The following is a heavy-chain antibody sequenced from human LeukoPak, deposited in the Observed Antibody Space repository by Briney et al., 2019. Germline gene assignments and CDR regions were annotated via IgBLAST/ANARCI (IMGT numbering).Heavy chain of an antibody. V-gene: IGHV3-53*01. J-gene: IGHJ6*03. CDR1: GFTVSSNY. CDR2: IYSGGST. Sequence: GGSLRLSCAASGFTVSSNYMSWVRQAPGKGLEWVSVIYSGGSTYYADSVKGRFTISRDNSKNTLYLQMNSLRAEDTAVYYCARVRYYYYYVDVWGKGTTVTVSS. CDR3: ARVRYYYYYVDV.